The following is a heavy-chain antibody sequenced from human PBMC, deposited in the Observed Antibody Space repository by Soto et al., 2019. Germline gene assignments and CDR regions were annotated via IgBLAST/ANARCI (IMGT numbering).Heavy chain of an antibody. CDR1: GFTFRTYA. Sequence: GGSLRLSCAASGFTFRTYAMSWVRQAPGKGLEWVSTISDSGTTYYANSVKGRFTISRDNSRNTLDLQMNSLGVEDTAVYYCAKGGEGSCSKTSCLYFSDSWGEGT. CDR2: ISDSGTT. D-gene: IGHD2-2*01. V-gene: IGHV3-23*01. CDR3: AKGGEGSCSKTSCLYFSDS. J-gene: IGHJ5*02.